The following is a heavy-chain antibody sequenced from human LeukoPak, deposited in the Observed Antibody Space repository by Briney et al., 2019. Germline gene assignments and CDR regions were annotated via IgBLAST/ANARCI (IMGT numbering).Heavy chain of an antibody. CDR2: INTYNGNT. J-gene: IGHJ4*02. CDR1: GYIFANYG. Sequence: ASVKVSCKASGYIFANYGFAWARQAPGQGLEWMGWINTYNGNTKYSQKLQGRVTVTTDTSTSTAYMELRSLASDDTAVYYCAREPISSGTYYPRSDYRGQGTLVTVSS. CDR3: AREPISSGTYYPRSDY. D-gene: IGHD3-10*01. V-gene: IGHV1-18*01.